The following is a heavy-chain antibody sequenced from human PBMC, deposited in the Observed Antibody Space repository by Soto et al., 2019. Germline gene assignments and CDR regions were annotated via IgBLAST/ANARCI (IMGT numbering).Heavy chain of an antibody. J-gene: IGHJ5*02. CDR3: ARHRHPRGTVGATSPLDP. CDR1: GFSVSSNY. CDR2: HYSGGST. D-gene: IGHD1-26*01. V-gene: IGHV3-53*01. Sequence: GGSLRLSCAISGFSVSSNYLSWVRQAPGKGLEWVSVHYSGGSTYYADSVQGRFTISRDKSNNALYLQMRRVRAEDTAVYFCARHRHPRGTVGATSPLDPWGQGTQVTVSS.